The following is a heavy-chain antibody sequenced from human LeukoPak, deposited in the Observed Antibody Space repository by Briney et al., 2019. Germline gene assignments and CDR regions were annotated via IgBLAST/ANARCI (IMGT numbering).Heavy chain of an antibody. D-gene: IGHD2-15*01. J-gene: IGHJ6*03. Sequence: PGGSLRLSCAASGFIFSSYWMAWVRQAPGKGLEWVANIKEDGSEKNYVDSVKGRFTISRDNAKNSLYLQMNSLRAEDTAVYYCARVLRYCSGGNCYSGGLGYMDVWGKGTTVTISS. CDR1: GFIFSSYW. CDR3: ARVLRYCSGGNCYSGGLGYMDV. V-gene: IGHV3-7*03. CDR2: IKEDGSEK.